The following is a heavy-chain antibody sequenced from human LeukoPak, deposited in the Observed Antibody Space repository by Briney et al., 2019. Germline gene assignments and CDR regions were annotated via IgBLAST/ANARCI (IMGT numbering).Heavy chain of an antibody. CDR1: GFTFSSYA. J-gene: IGHJ5*02. CDR2: ISGSGATT. CDR3: AKVRGP. D-gene: IGHD3-10*01. Sequence: GGSLRLSCAASGFTFSSYAMSWVRQAPGKGLEWVSGISGSGATTYYAESVKGRFTISRDNSNDTLYMQMNSLRAEDTAVYYCAKVRGPWGQGTLVTVSS. V-gene: IGHV3-23*01.